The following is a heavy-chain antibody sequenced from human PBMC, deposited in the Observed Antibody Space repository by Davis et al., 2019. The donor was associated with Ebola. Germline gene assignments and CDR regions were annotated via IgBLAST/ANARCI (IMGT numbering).Heavy chain of an antibody. CDR1: GFTFSSYW. CDR2: VIGSGSDT. D-gene: IGHD6-6*01. CDR3: VKRTSGSSGWDY. V-gene: IGHV3-23*01. Sequence: GESLKISCAASGFTFSSYWMHWVRQAPGKGLEWVSGVIGSGSDTYYADSVKGRFTISRDNSKNTLYLQMNSLRVEDTATYYCVKRTSGSSGWDYWGQETLVTVSS. J-gene: IGHJ4*02.